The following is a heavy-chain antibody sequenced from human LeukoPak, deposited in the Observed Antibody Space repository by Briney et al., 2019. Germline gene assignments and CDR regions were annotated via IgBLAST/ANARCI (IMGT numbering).Heavy chain of an antibody. CDR2: ISKTGGIT. D-gene: IGHD3-22*01. V-gene: IGHV3-23*01. CDR3: AKVVVITNYFDY. CDR1: GFIFSSYA. Sequence: PGGSLRLSCAASGFIFSSYAMSWVPQAPGKGLEWVSGISKTGGITYYADSVKGRFTISRDNSKNTLSLQMNSLRAEDTAVYYCAKVVVITNYFDYWGQGSLVTVSS. J-gene: IGHJ4*02.